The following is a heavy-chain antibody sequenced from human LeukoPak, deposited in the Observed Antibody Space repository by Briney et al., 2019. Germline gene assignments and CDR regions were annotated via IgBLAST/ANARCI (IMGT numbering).Heavy chain of an antibody. CDR2: ISSSSSYI. Sequence: GGSLRLPCVASGFTLSNYSMNWVRQAPGKGLEWVAFISSSSSYIFYADSLKGRFTISRDNAKNSLYLQMNSLRADDTAVYYCARDLAYGDDGLWGQGTLVTVSS. J-gene: IGHJ4*02. CDR1: GFTLSNYS. V-gene: IGHV3-21*01. D-gene: IGHD4-17*01. CDR3: ARDLAYGDDGL.